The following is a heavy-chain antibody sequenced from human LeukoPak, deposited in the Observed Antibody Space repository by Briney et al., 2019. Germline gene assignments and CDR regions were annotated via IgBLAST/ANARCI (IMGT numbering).Heavy chain of an antibody. Sequence: PSETLSLTCTVSGGSISSSSYYWGWIRQPPGKGLEWIGVIYSSGSTYYNPSLKSRVTISVDTSKNQFSLKVRSVTAADTAVYYCARASEMAIISYFDQWGQGTLVTVSS. V-gene: IGHV4-39*07. CDR3: ARASEMAIISYFDQ. J-gene: IGHJ4*02. CDR1: GGSISSSSYY. CDR2: IYSSGST. D-gene: IGHD5-24*01.